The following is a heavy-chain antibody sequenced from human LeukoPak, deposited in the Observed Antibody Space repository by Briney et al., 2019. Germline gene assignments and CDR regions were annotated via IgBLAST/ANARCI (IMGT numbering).Heavy chain of an antibody. CDR2: INPSGGST. Sequence: ASVTVSCKASGYTFTIYYMHWVRQAPGQGLEWMGIINPSGGSTSYAQKFQGRVTMTRDTSTSTVYMELSSLRSEDTAVYYCSRLYYYDSSGYLDFDLWGRGTLVTVSP. D-gene: IGHD3-22*01. V-gene: IGHV1-46*01. J-gene: IGHJ2*01. CDR1: GYTFTIYY. CDR3: SRLYYYDSSGYLDFDL.